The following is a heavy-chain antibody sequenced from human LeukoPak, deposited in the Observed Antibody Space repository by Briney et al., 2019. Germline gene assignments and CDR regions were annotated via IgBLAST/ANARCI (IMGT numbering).Heavy chain of an antibody. V-gene: IGHV4-61*02. CDR1: GGSISSGSYY. J-gene: IGHJ4*02. Sequence: SQTLSLTCTVSGGSISSGSYYWSWIRQPAGRGLECIGRIYTSGSTNYNPSLKSRVTISVDTSKNQFSLKLSSVTAADTAMYYCARAWGVYGGNLYFDYWGQGTLVTVSS. CDR3: ARAWGVYGGNLYFDY. CDR2: IYTSGST. D-gene: IGHD4-23*01.